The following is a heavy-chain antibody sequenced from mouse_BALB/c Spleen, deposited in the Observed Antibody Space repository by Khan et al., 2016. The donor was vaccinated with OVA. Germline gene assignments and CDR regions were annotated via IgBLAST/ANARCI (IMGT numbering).Heavy chain of an antibody. CDR1: GYTFTSYW. D-gene: IGHD1-1*01. CDR3: SRIKKIVGTYFDF. V-gene: IGHV1S81*02. Sequence: VQLQQSGAELVKAGASVKMSCKASGYTFTSYWMHWVKQRLGQGLEWFAETNPTNGRTYYNEKCKSTATMTVDKSSSTAFILHSVLPFHDSAVDYGSRIKKIVGTYFDFWGQGTTLTVSP. CDR2: TNPTNGRT. J-gene: IGHJ2*01.